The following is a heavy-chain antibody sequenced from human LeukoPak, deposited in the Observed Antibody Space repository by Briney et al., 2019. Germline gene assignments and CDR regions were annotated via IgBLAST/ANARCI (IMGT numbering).Heavy chain of an antibody. D-gene: IGHD6-19*01. CDR3: ARGRSGSSSGWPKRYYFDY. CDR1: GGSISSGNW. Sequence: SETLSLTCAVSGGSISSGNWWSWVRQPPGKGLEWIGEINHSGSTNYNPSLKSRVTISADTSRNHFSLNLSSVTAADTAVYYCARGRSGSSSGWPKRYYFDYWGQGTLVTVSS. CDR2: INHSGST. J-gene: IGHJ4*02. V-gene: IGHV4-4*02.